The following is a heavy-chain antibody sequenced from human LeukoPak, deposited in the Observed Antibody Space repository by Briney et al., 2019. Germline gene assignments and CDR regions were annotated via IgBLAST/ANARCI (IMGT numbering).Heavy chain of an antibody. Sequence: GGSLRLSCAASGFTFSSYAMSWVRQAPGKGLGWVSAISGSGGSTYDADSVKGRFTISRDNSKNTLYLQMNSLRAEDTAVYYCARRLGLGFGEYSNNWFDPWGQGTLVTVSS. V-gene: IGHV3-23*01. J-gene: IGHJ5*02. CDR3: ARRLGLGFGEYSNNWFDP. CDR1: GFTFSSYA. D-gene: IGHD3-10*01. CDR2: ISGSGGST.